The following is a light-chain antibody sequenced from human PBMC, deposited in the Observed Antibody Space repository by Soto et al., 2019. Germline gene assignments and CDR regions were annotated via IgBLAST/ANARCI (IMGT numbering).Light chain of an antibody. Sequence: DIPMTQSPSSLSASVGDRITVTCRASQRIANSLNWYQQRPGQAPKLIIYSALSLHVGVPSRFSGSGSGTDFSLTISSLQPEDFATSFCQQSYSAPLTFGGGTKVEI. J-gene: IGKJ4*01. CDR2: SAL. V-gene: IGKV1-39*01. CDR3: QQSYSAPLT. CDR1: QRIANS.